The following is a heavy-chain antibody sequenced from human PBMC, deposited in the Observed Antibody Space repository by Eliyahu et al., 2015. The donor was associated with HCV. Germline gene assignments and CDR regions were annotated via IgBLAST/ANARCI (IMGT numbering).Heavy chain of an antibody. CDR3: ARQAEPEGFDY. Sequence: QVQLVQSGAEMKKPGSSVKVSCKASGNTFSSYAISWVRQAPGQGLDWMGGIIPVFETSNYAQRFQGRVTLTADESTSTAYMELTSLTHDDTAVYYCARQAEPEGFDYWGQGTLVTVSS. CDR2: IIPVFETS. D-gene: IGHD1-14*01. V-gene: IGHV1-69*01. CDR1: GNTFSSYA. J-gene: IGHJ4*02.